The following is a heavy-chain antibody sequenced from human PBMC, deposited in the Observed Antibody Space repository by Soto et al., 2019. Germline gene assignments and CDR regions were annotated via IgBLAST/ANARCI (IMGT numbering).Heavy chain of an antibody. CDR3: VRDQDSRGYSVFNL. CDR2: NSNDGTGT. J-gene: IGHJ5*02. V-gene: IGHV3-74*01. Sequence: GGSLRLSCEASGFSFNSFFMHWVRQGPGKGLEWVSRNSNDGTGTTYAESVQGRFTVSRDNSKTTVHLQMNRLRPEDTAVYFCVRDQDSRGYSVFNLWGQGTQVTVSS. CDR1: GFSFNSFF. D-gene: IGHD3-22*01.